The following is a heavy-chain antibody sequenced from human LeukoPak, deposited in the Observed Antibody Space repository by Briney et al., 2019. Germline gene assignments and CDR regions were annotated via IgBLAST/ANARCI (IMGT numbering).Heavy chain of an antibody. J-gene: IGHJ4*02. CDR1: GFTFSSYS. CDR2: ISSSSSTI. D-gene: IGHD5-18*01. CDR3: ARDWYGSAMVQDYFDY. Sequence: GGSLRLSCAASGFTFSSYSMNWVRQAPGKGLEWVSYISSSSSTIYYADSMKGRFTISRDNAKNSLYLQMNSLRAEDTAVYYCARDWYGSAMVQDYFDYWGQGTLVTVSS. V-gene: IGHV3-48*04.